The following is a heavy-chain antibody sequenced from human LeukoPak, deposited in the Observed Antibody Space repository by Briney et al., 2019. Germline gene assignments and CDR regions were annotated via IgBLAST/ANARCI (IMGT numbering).Heavy chain of an antibody. CDR2: IYYSGST. Sequence: PSETLSLTRTVSGGSISSYYWSWIRQPPGKGLEWIGYIYYSGSTNYNPSLKSRVTISVDTSKYQFSLKLSSVTAADTAVYYCARGSISIAVASTGYYYMDVWGKGTTVTISS. D-gene: IGHD6-19*01. CDR1: GGSISSYY. V-gene: IGHV4-59*01. CDR3: ARGSISIAVASTGYYYMDV. J-gene: IGHJ6*03.